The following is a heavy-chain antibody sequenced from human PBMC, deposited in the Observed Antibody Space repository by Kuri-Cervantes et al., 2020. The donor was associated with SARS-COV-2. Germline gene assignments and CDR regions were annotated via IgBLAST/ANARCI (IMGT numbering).Heavy chain of an antibody. D-gene: IGHD1-1*01. CDR1: GFTFSGHW. V-gene: IGHV3-74*01. Sequence: GESLKISCAASGFTFSGHWIHWVRQAPGKGLVWVSRINPDGSYTNNADSVKGRFTLSRDNAKNMLSLQMNSLSDEGTAVYYCVRDGDHWNFDYWGQGTLVTVSS. CDR3: VRDGDHWNFDY. CDR2: INPDGSYT. J-gene: IGHJ4*02.